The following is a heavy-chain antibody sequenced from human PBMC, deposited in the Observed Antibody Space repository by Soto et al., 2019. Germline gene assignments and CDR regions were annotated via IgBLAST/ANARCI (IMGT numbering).Heavy chain of an antibody. CDR1: GGSVSSGSYY. V-gene: IGHV4-61*01. Sequence: SETLSLTCTVSGGSVSSGSYYWTWIRQPPGKGLEWIGYISYSGSTYYNPALKSRVTISEDTSKNQFSLKLSFVIAADTAVYYCARXLVAEAGGHYYYYGLDVWGQGTTVTVSS. D-gene: IGHD6-19*01. CDR3: ARXLVAEAGGHYYYYGLDV. J-gene: IGHJ6*02. CDR2: ISYSGST.